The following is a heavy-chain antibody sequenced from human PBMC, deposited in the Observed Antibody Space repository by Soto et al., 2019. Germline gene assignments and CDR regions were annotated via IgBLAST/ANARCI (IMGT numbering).Heavy chain of an antibody. CDR3: AKDHSSWYPYYFDY. J-gene: IGHJ4*02. D-gene: IGHD6-13*01. Sequence: QVQLVESGGGVVQPGRSLRLSCAASGFTFSSYGMHWVRQAPGKGLEWVAVISYDGSNKYYADSVKGRFTISRDNSKNTLYLQMNSLRAEDTAVYYCAKDHSSWYPYYFDYWGQGTLVTVSS. V-gene: IGHV3-30*18. CDR1: GFTFSSYG. CDR2: ISYDGSNK.